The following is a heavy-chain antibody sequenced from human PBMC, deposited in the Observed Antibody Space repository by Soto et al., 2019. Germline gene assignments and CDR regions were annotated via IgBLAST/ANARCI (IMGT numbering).Heavy chain of an antibody. Sequence: SETLSLTCAFSGGSSSSGGYSLSWIRQPPGKGLEWIGYIYHSGSTYYNPSLKSRVTISVDRSKNQFSLKLSSVTAADTAVYYCARGVPDQQQLVLGFDPWGQGTLVTVSS. J-gene: IGHJ5*02. CDR3: ARGVPDQQQLVLGFDP. CDR2: IYHSGST. D-gene: IGHD6-13*01. CDR1: GGSSSSGGYS. V-gene: IGHV4-30-2*01.